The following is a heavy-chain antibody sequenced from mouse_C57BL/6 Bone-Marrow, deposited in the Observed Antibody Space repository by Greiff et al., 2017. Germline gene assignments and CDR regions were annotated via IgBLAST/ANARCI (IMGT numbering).Heavy chain of an antibody. CDR3: ARGWLLLFFDY. J-gene: IGHJ2*01. CDR2: IDPSDSYT. CDR1: GYTFTSYW. Sequence: QVQLQQPGAELVMPGASVKLSCKASGYTFTSYWMHWVKQRPGQGLEWIGEIDPSDSYTNYNQKFKGKSTLTVDKSSSTAYMQLSSLTSEDSAVYYCARGWLLLFFDYWGQGTTLTVSS. D-gene: IGHD2-3*01. V-gene: IGHV1-69*01.